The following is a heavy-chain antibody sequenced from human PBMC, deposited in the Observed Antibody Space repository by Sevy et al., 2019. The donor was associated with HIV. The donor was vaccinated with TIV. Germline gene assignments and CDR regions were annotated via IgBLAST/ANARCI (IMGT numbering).Heavy chain of an antibody. D-gene: IGHD2-8*02. J-gene: IGHJ2*01. Sequence: GGSLRLSCAASGFTVSNNYMSWVRQAPGRGLEWVSVIYTGGSTYYVDSVKGRFTISRDDSKNTLYLQMNSLRAEDTAVYYCARDHGGVQDWYFDLWGRSTLVTVSS. CDR2: IYTGGST. CDR3: ARDHGGVQDWYFDL. V-gene: IGHV3-53*01. CDR1: GFTVSNNY.